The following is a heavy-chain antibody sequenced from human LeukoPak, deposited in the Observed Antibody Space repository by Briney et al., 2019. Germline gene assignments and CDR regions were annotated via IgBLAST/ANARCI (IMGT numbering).Heavy chain of an antibody. D-gene: IGHD6-19*01. CDR2: IIPIFGTA. V-gene: IGHV1-69*06. CDR3: AILYSSGSYYFDY. Sequence: SVKVSCKASGGTFSSYAISWVRQAPGQGLEWMGRIIPIFGTANYAQKFQGRVTITADKSTSTAYMELSSLRSEDTAVYYCAILYSSGSYYFDYWGQGTLVTVSS. CDR1: GGTFSSYA. J-gene: IGHJ4*02.